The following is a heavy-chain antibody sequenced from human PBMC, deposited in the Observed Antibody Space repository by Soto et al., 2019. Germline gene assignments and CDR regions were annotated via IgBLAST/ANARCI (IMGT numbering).Heavy chain of an antibody. CDR3: VRDLRFRGFYGMDV. CDR2: IYYIGSI. Sequence: QVQLQESGPGLVKPSQTLSLTCTVSGGSISSGGYYWSWIRQHPGKGLEWVGYIYYIGSIYYNPSLKSRFTISADTSKNQFALKVSSVAGADAAEYYCVRDLRFRGFYGMDVWGQGTTVTVSS. D-gene: IGHD3-10*01. J-gene: IGHJ6*02. CDR1: GGSISSGGYY. V-gene: IGHV4-31*03.